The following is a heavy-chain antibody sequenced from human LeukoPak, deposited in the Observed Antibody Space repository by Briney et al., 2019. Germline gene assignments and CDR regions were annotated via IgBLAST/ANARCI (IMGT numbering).Heavy chain of an antibody. Sequence: GGSLRLSCAASGFTFSGSTMRWVRQASGKGLEWVGRIRSKANNYATAYATSVKGRFTLSRDDSKNTAYLQMNSLKTEDTAVYYCIRGAASGSYYGFDVWGQGATVTVSS. CDR2: IRSKANNYAT. D-gene: IGHD1-26*01. CDR3: IRGAASGSYYGFDV. V-gene: IGHV3-73*01. CDR1: GFTFSGST. J-gene: IGHJ6*02.